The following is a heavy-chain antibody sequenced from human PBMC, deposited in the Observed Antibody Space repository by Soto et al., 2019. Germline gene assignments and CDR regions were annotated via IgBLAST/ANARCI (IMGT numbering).Heavy chain of an antibody. CDR3: ARPYPGYNSGWGEYFQQ. D-gene: IGHD5-12*01. V-gene: IGHV4-39*01. CDR1: GGSISSSSDY. J-gene: IGHJ1*01. Sequence: QVQLQESGPGLVKPSETLSLTCSVSGGSISSSSDYWGWLRQAPGKGLEWIGSVYTSGNTYYNPSLKGRVTASIDTSGNQFSLNLTSVTAADTAIYYCARPYPGYNSGWGEYFQQWGQGTLVTVSS. CDR2: VYTSGNT.